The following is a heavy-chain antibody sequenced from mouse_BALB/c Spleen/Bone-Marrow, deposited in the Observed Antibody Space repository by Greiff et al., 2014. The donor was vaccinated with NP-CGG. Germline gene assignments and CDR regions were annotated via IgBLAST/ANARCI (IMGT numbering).Heavy chain of an antibody. D-gene: IGHD2-3*01. CDR1: GFSLTSYG. J-gene: IGHJ3*01. V-gene: IGHV2-6-2*01. CDR2: IWSDGST. Sequence: VQLQESGPDLVAPSQSLSITCTVSGFSLTSYGVHWVHQPPGKGLEWLVVIWSDGSTTYNSALKSRLSISKDNSKSQVFLKMNSLQTDDTAMYYCARHDNDGYYLAYWGQGTLVTVSA. CDR3: ARHDNDGYYLAY.